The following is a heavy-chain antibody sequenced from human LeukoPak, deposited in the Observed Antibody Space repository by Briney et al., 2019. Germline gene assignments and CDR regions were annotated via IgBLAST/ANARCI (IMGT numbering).Heavy chain of an antibody. Sequence: AGGSLRLSCAASGFTFSSYAMYWVRQAPGKGLEWVSGISGSGGSTYCADSVKGRFTISRDNSKNTLYLQMNSLRAEDTAVYYCAKDDSPGKEWLEVIDYWGQGTLVTVSS. CDR3: AKDDSPGKEWLEVIDY. CDR2: ISGSGGST. CDR1: GFTFSSYA. J-gene: IGHJ4*02. D-gene: IGHD3-3*01. V-gene: IGHV3-23*01.